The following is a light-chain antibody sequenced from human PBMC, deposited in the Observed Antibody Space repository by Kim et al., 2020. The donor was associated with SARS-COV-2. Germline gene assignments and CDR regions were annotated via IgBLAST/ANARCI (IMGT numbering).Light chain of an antibody. J-gene: IGKJ4*01. V-gene: IGKV1-33*01. CDR1: QDINNY. CDR3: QQFDDLPIT. Sequence: ASVGDRLTITCQASQDINNYLNWYQQKPGKAPKLLIYDASNLETGVPSRFGGSGSGTDFTFTITSLQPDDIATYYCQQFDDLPITFGGGTKVDIK. CDR2: DAS.